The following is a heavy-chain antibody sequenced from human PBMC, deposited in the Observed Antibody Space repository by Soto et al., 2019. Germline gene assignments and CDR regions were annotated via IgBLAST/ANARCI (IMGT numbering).Heavy chain of an antibody. J-gene: IGHJ6*02. CDR1: GGTFSSYA. CDR2: INPNSGGT. V-gene: IGHV1-2*04. Sequence: ASVKVSCKAYGGTFSSYAISWVRQAPGQGLEWMGWINPNSGGTIYAQKFQGWVTMTRDTSISTAYMELSRLRSDDTAVYYCARDQGRITIFGVVTSYYYGMDVWGQGTTVTVSS. D-gene: IGHD3-3*01. CDR3: ARDQGRITIFGVVTSYYYGMDV.